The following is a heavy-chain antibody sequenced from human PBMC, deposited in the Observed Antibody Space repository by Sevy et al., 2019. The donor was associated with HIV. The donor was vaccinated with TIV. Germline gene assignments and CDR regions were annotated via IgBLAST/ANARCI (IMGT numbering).Heavy chain of an antibody. CDR1: GFNFSSYW. Sequence: GGSLRLSCAASGFNFSSYWMHWVRQAPGKGLVWVSRISSDGSITNYADSGKGRFTFSRDNAKNTVYLQMNSLRVEDTALYYCARAESVSTRNAMDVWGQGTTVTVSS. V-gene: IGHV3-74*01. D-gene: IGHD4-17*01. CDR2: ISSDGSIT. CDR3: ARAESVSTRNAMDV. J-gene: IGHJ6*02.